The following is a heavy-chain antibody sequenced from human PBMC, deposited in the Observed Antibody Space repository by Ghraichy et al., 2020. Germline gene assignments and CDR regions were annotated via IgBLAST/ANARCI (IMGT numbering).Heavy chain of an antibody. CDR1: GFTFSSSA. CDR2: ISYDGISK. J-gene: IGHJ4*02. Sequence: GGSLRLSCAASGFTFSSSAMHWVRQAPGKGLEWVAVISYDGISKFYADSVKGQFTISRDNSKNTLYLQMNSLRAEDTAFYYCASRGVSLKAIDYWGQGTLVTFCS. D-gene: IGHD2-8*01. V-gene: IGHV3-30-3*01. CDR3: ASRGVSLKAIDY.